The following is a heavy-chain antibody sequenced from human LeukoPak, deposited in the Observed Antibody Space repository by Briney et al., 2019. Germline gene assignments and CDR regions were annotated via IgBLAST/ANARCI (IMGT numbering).Heavy chain of an antibody. CDR3: ALSSSWYGGFFDY. D-gene: IGHD6-13*01. V-gene: IGHV3-30*03. CDR2: ISYDGSNK. Sequence: GGSLRLSCAASGFTFSSYGMHWVRQAPGKGLGWVAVISYDGSNKYYADSVKGRFTISRDNSKNTLYLQMNSLRAEDTAVYYCALSSSWYGGFFDYWGQGTLVTVSS. J-gene: IGHJ4*02. CDR1: GFTFSSYG.